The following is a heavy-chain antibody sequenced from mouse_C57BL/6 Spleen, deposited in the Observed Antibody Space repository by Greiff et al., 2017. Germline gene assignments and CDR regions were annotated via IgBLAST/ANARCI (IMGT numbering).Heavy chain of an antibody. V-gene: IGHV1-80*01. D-gene: IGHD1-1*02. J-gene: IGHJ4*01. CDR1: GYAFSSYW. Sequence: VKLQESGAELVKPGASVKISCKASGYAFSSYWMNWVKQRPGKGLEWIGQIYPGDGDTNYNGKFKGKATLTADKSSSTAYMQLSSLTSEDSAVYFCARNIGGSLYAMDYWGQGTSVTVSS. CDR3: ARNIGGSLYAMDY. CDR2: IYPGDGDT.